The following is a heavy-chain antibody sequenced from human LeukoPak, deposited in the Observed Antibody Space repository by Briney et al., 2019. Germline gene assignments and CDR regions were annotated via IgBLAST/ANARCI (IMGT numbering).Heavy chain of an antibody. CDR3: ARVATVMGFDP. Sequence: SQTLSLTCTVSGGSISSYSWSWIRQPPGKGLEWIGYIYYSGSTYYNPSLKSRVTISVDTSKNQFSLKLSSVTAADTAVYYCARVATVMGFDPWGRGTLVTVSS. D-gene: IGHD5-18*01. J-gene: IGHJ5*02. V-gene: IGHV4-30-4*07. CDR2: IYYSGST. CDR1: GGSISSYS.